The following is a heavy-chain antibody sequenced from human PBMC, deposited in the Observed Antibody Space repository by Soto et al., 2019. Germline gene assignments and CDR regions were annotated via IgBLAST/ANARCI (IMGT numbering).Heavy chain of an antibody. D-gene: IGHD6-13*01. CDR3: ARGTTAAWEVVAY. CDR1: SGSVSAHYY. CDR2: INYSGQT. Sequence: SETLSLTCAVYSGSVSAHYYWTWIRQAPGKGLEWIGEINYSGQTNYNPSLKSRVTVSDETSKKQFSLELRSVTAADTAVYYCARGTTAAWEVVAYWGQGTLVTVSS. V-gene: IGHV4-34*01. J-gene: IGHJ4*02.